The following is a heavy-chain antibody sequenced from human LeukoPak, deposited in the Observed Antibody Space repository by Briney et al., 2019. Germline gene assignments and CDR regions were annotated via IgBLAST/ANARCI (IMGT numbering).Heavy chain of an antibody. D-gene: IGHD6-13*01. CDR3: ARGSSRIGYFQH. CDR2: INPSGGST. V-gene: IGHV1-46*01. CDR1: GYRFTSYD. J-gene: IGHJ1*01. Sequence: GASVKVSCKASGYRFTSYDMHWVQQAPGQGLEWMGIINPSGGSTSYAQKFQGRVTMTRDTSTSTVYMELSSLRSEDTAVYYCARGSSRIGYFQHWGQGTLVTVSS.